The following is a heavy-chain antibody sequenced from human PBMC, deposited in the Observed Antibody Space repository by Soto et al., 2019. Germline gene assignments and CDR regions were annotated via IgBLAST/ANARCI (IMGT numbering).Heavy chain of an antibody. Sequence: GGSLRLSCAASGFTFSSYAMSWVRQAPGKGLEWVSAISGSGGSTYYADSVKGRFTISRDNSKNTLYLQMNSLRAEDTAVYYCAKGRGYYGSGAYFDYWGQGTLVTVSS. CDR1: GFTFSSYA. D-gene: IGHD3-10*01. CDR2: ISGSGGST. CDR3: AKGRGYYGSGAYFDY. J-gene: IGHJ4*02. V-gene: IGHV3-23*01.